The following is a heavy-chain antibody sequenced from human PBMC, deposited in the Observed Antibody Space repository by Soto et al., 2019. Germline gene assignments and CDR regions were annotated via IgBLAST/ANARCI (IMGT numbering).Heavy chain of an antibody. CDR3: ATALPPGSSDAFDI. CDR1: GYTFTGYY. V-gene: IGHV1-24*01. J-gene: IGHJ3*02. D-gene: IGHD7-27*01. CDR2: FDPEDGET. Sequence: ASVKVSCKASGYTFTGYYMHWVRQAPGKGLEWMGGFDPEDGETIYAQKFRGRVTMTEDTSTDTAYMELSSLRSEDTAVYYCATALPPGSSDAFDIWGQGTMVTVSS.